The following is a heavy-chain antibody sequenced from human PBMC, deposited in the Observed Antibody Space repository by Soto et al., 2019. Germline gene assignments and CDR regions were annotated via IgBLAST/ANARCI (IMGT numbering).Heavy chain of an antibody. CDR2: TKNKANRYTT. J-gene: IGHJ4*02. Sequence: PGGSLRLSCAASGLTLSDHYMDWVRQSPGKGLEWVGRTKNKANRYTTEYAASVNGRFTISRDDSKNSLYLQMNSLKTEDTAVYYCARWVSGSPDNWGQGTLVTVYS. D-gene: IGHD1-26*01. CDR1: GLTLSDHY. CDR3: ARWVSGSPDN. V-gene: IGHV3-72*01.